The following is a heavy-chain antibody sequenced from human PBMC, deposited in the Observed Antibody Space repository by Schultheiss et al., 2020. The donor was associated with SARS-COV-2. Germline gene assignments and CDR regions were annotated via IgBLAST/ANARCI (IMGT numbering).Heavy chain of an antibody. D-gene: IGHD4-17*01. V-gene: IGHV4-61*02. CDR2: IYTSGST. J-gene: IGHJ4*02. CDR3: ARWTDYGDYGPHY. Sequence: SETLSLTCTVSGGSISSGSYYWSWIRQPAGKGLEWIGRIYTSGSTNYNPSLKSRVTISVDRSKNQFSLKLSSVTAADTAVYYCARWTDYGDYGPHYWGQGTLVTVSS. CDR1: GGSISSGSYY.